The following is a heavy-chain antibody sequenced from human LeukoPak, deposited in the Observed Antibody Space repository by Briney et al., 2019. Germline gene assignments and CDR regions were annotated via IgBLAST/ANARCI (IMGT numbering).Heavy chain of an antibody. Sequence: GASVKVSCKASGGTFSSYAISWVRQAPGQGLEWMGRIIPILGIANYAQKFQGRVTITADKSTSTAYMELSSLRSEETAVYYCARDRIVVVPAARYYYYGMDVWGQGTTVTVSS. D-gene: IGHD2-2*01. J-gene: IGHJ6*02. V-gene: IGHV1-69*04. CDR1: GGTFSSYA. CDR3: ARDRIVVVPAARYYYYGMDV. CDR2: IIPILGIA.